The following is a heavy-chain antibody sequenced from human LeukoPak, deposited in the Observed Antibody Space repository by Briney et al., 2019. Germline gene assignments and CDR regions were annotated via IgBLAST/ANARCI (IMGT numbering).Heavy chain of an antibody. CDR2: ISGSGGST. CDR3: AKATRVVVAATNNWFDP. J-gene: IGHJ5*02. CDR1: GFTFSSYA. D-gene: IGHD2-15*01. Sequence: PGGSLRLSCAASGFTFSSYAMSWVRQAPGKGLEWVSAISGSGGSTYYADSVKGRFTISRDNSKNTLYLQMNSLRAEDTAVYYCAKATRVVVAATNNWFDPWGQGTLVTVSS. V-gene: IGHV3-23*01.